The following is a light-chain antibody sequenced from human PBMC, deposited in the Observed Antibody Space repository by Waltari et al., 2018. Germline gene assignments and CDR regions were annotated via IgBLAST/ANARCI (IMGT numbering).Light chain of an antibody. CDR1: QGISSR. J-gene: IGKJ4*01. Sequence: DIQMTQSPSSLSASEGDRVTITCRASQGISSRLAWYQQKPGKAPELLIYAASSFQSGVPSRFSGSGSGTDFTLTISSLQPEDFATYYCQQAYSFPLTFGGGTKVEIK. V-gene: IGKV1-12*01. CDR3: QQAYSFPLT. CDR2: AAS.